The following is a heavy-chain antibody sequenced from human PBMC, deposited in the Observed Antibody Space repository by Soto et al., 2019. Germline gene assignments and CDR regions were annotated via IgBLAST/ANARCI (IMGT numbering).Heavy chain of an antibody. CDR1: GFTFSSYS. V-gene: IGHV3-30*03. D-gene: IGHD2-2*01. CDR3: ARDASSEVYYDY. CDR2: ISYDGSNK. J-gene: IGHJ4*02. Sequence: PGGSLRLSCAASGFTFSSYSMNWVRQAPGKGLEWVAVISYDGSNKYYADSVKGRFTISRDNSKNTLYLQMNSLRAEDTAVYYCARDASSEVYYDYWGQGTLVTVSS.